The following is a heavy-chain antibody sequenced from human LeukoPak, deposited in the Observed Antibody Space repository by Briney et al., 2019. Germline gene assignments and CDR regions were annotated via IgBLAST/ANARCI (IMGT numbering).Heavy chain of an antibody. D-gene: IGHD3-3*01. V-gene: IGHV4-59*01. CDR1: GGSISSYY. CDR2: IYYSGST. CDR3: ARYVNYDFWSGYPNYYYYYMDV. Sequence: PSETLSLTCTVSGGSISSYYWSWIRQPPGKGLEWIGYIYYSGSTNYNPSLKSRVTISVDTSKNQFSLELSSVTAADTAVYYCARYVNYDFWSGYPNYYYYYMDVWGKGTTVTVSS. J-gene: IGHJ6*03.